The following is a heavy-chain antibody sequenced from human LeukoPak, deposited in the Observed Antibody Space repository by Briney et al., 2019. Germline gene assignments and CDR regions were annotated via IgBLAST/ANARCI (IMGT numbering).Heavy chain of an antibody. Sequence: SVKVSCKAAGGTFSSYAISWVRQAPGQVLEWMGGIIPIFGTANYAQKFQGRVTTTADKSTSTAYMELSSLRSEDTAVYYCARAIRGSKIASRYYFYYMDVWGKGTTVTVSS. CDR3: ARAIRGSKIASRYYFYYMDV. J-gene: IGHJ6*03. CDR1: GGTFSSYA. V-gene: IGHV1-69*06. D-gene: IGHD3-10*01. CDR2: IIPIFGTA.